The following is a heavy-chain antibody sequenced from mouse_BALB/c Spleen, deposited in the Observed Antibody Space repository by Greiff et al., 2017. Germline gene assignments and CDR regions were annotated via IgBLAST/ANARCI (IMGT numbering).Heavy chain of an antibody. CDR3: ARLNYGYYAMDY. Sequence: EVQLQQSGPGLVKPSQSLSLTCTVTGYSITSDYAWNWIRQFPGNKLEWMGYISYSGSTSYNPSLKSRISITRDTSKNQFFLQLNSVTTEDTATYYCARLNYGYYAMDYWGQGTSVTVSS. CDR2: ISYSGST. D-gene: IGHD1-2*01. J-gene: IGHJ4*01. CDR1: GYSITSDYA. V-gene: IGHV3-2*02.